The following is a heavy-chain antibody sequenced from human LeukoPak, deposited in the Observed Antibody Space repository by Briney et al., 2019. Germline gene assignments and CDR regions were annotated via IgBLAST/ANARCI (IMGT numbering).Heavy chain of an antibody. Sequence: GGSLRLSCAAPGFTFRTYGFHWVRRAPGKGLEGVAVIWYDGSKEYYTDSVKGRFTISKDNSKNTVYLQMDSLRADDTALYYCARDIQVGTFDVWGQGTMVTVSS. D-gene: IGHD1-1*01. CDR2: IWYDGSKE. J-gene: IGHJ3*01. CDR1: GFTFRTYG. CDR3: ARDIQVGTFDV. V-gene: IGHV3-33*01.